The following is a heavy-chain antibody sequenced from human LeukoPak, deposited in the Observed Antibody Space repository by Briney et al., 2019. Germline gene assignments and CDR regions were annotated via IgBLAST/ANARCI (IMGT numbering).Heavy chain of an antibody. Sequence: GWSLRLSCAASVFSFSTYAMQWVHQAPDTRLEWVAVIKVDGSEKYYADSANAQYTVSRDNSKNMLYLQMNSMRAADTAVYYCLRDDYSSKDYYFDYWGQGTLVTVSS. J-gene: IGHJ4*02. D-gene: IGHD4-4*01. V-gene: IGHV3-33*01. CDR2: IKVDGSEK. CDR3: LRDDYSSKDYYFDY. CDR1: VFSFSTYA.